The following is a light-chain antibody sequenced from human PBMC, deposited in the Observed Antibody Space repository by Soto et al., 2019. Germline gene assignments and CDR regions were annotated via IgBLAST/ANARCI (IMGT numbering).Light chain of an antibody. CDR1: QSVSSNY. CDR3: QRYGRSPPIT. Sequence: EIVLTQSPGTLSLSPGERATLSCRASQSVSSNYLAWYQQKPGQAPRLLVYGASSRATGIPDRFSGRGSGTDFTLTIRRLEPEDFAVYYCQRYGRSPPITFGQGTRLEIK. J-gene: IGKJ5*01. CDR2: GAS. V-gene: IGKV3-20*01.